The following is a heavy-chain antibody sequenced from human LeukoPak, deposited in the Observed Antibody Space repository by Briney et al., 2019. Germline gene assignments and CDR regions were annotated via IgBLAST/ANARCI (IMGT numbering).Heavy chain of an antibody. CDR3: AREGDDSSGYYRHPFDY. CDR2: INAGNGNT. J-gene: IGHJ4*02. D-gene: IGHD3-22*01. V-gene: IGHV1-3*01. CDR1: GYTFTSYA. Sequence: ASVKVSCKASGYTFTSYAMHWVRQAPGQRLEWMGWINAGNGNTKYSQKFQGRVTITRDTSASTAYMELSSLRSEDTAVYYCAREGDDSSGYYRHPFDYWGQGTLVTVSS.